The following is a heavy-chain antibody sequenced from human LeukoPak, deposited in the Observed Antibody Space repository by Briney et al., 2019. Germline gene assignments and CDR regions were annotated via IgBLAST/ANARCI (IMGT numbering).Heavy chain of an antibody. Sequence: ASVKVSCKASGYTFTGYYMHWVRQAPGQGLEWMGWINPNSGGTNYAQKFQGRVTMTRDTSISTAYMELSRLRSDDTAVYYCARDYYYDILTGYYYYYMDVWGKGTTVTISS. CDR3: ARDYYYDILTGYYYYYMDV. J-gene: IGHJ6*03. CDR2: INPNSGGT. CDR1: GYTFTGYY. V-gene: IGHV1-2*02. D-gene: IGHD3-9*01.